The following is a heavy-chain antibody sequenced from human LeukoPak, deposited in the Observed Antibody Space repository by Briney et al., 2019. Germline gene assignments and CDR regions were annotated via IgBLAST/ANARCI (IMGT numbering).Heavy chain of an antibody. CDR2: IYYSGNT. CDR1: GGSVSSGAYY. J-gene: IGHJ4*02. Sequence: SETLSLTCTVSGGSVSSGAYYWSWLRQPPGKGLEWIGYIYYSGNTYYDPSLNSRVTISLDTSKDHFSLKLTSVTAADTAVYYCARGSYDGGSGWGRFDIWGQGTLVTVSS. D-gene: IGHD6-19*01. V-gene: IGHV4-30-4*01. CDR3: ARGSYDGGSGWGRFDI.